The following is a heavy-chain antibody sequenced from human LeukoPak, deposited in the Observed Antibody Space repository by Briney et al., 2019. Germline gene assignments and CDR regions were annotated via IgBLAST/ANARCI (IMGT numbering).Heavy chain of an antibody. D-gene: IGHD2-8*01. J-gene: IGHJ4*02. CDR2: VTGSGDTT. Sequence: GGSLRLSCAASGFTFRNYAMTWIRQAPGKGLEWVSVVTGSGDTTYYADSLKGRFTISRDNSRNTLYLQMNSLRAEDTAVYHCARNAADCTTSACYDSWGQGTLVTVSS. CDR3: ARNAADCTTSACYDS. V-gene: IGHV3-23*01. CDR1: GFTFRNYA.